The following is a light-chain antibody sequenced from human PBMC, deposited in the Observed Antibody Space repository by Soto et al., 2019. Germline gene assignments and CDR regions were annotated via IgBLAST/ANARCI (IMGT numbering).Light chain of an antibody. J-gene: IGKJ4*01. CDR3: QQRGGWPLT. CDR1: QGVGRF. Sequence: EIVLTQSPATLSLSPGERAALSCRASQGVGRFLAWYQQKPGQAPRLLIYDASNRATGIPARFSGSGSGTDFTLAINNLEPEDFVVYYCQQRGGWPLTFRGGTKLEIK. V-gene: IGKV3-11*01. CDR2: DAS.